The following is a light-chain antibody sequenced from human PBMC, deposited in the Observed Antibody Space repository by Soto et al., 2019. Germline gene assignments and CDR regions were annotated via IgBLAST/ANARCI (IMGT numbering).Light chain of an antibody. CDR2: DAS. Sequence: EIVLTQSPATLSLSPWERATLSCRASQSVNSYLAWYQQKPGQAPRLLIYDASNRATGIPARFSGSGSGTDFTLTISSLEPEDFAVYHCQQRSNWPRTFGQGTKVEIK. CDR1: QSVNSY. V-gene: IGKV3-11*01. J-gene: IGKJ1*01. CDR3: QQRSNWPRT.